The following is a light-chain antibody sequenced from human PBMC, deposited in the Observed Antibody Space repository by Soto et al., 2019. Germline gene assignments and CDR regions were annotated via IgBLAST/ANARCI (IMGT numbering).Light chain of an antibody. CDR2: GAS. V-gene: IGKV3D-15*01. Sequence: EIVMAQSPATLSVFPGERATLSCRASQSVNIHLAWYQQKPGQAPRLLIYGASARATGIPAKFSGSGSGTEFTLTISSLQSEDFAVYYCQQYNKWPRTFGQGTKVDIK. CDR1: QSVNIH. J-gene: IGKJ1*01. CDR3: QQYNKWPRT.